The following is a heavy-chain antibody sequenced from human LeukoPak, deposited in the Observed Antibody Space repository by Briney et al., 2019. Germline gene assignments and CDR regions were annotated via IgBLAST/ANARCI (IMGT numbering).Heavy chain of an antibody. CDR1: GDSISSSGYY. J-gene: IGHJ4*02. CDR2: IYYTGST. CDR3: ARHGENYYGSSGFYYYFDY. D-gene: IGHD3-22*01. V-gene: IGHV4-39*01. Sequence: SETLSLTCTVSGDSISSSGYYWGWIRQPPGKGLEWIGSIYYTGSTYYNPSLKSRVTISVDTSKNQFSLKLTSVTAADTALYYCARHGENYYGSSGFYYYFDYWGQGALVTVSS.